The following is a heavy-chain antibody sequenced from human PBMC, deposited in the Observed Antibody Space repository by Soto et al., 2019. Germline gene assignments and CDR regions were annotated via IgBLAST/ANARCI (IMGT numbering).Heavy chain of an antibody. CDR1: GFTFSSYG. D-gene: IGHD2-8*01. CDR2: ISYDGSDK. Sequence: HPGGSLRLSCAASGFTFSSYGMHWVRQAPGKGLEWVAVISYDGSDKYYADSVKGRFTISRDISKNTLFLQMNSLRAEDTAVYYCAKDKQMYGIGYYFDYWGQGTLVTVSS. CDR3: AKDKQMYGIGYYFDY. V-gene: IGHV3-30*18. J-gene: IGHJ4*02.